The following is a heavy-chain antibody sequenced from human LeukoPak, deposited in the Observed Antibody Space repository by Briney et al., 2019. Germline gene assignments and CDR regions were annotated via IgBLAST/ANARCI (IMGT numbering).Heavy chain of an antibody. D-gene: IGHD2-15*01. V-gene: IGHV1-2*02. Sequence: GASVKVSCKASGYTFTSYAMNWVRQAPGQGLEWMGWINPNIGSTNYAQKFQGRVTMARDTSSSTAYMELSRLRSDDTAVYYCARDGYCSGGSCYFFSPYWGQGTLVTVSS. CDR3: ARDGYCSGGSCYFFSPY. CDR1: GYTFTSYA. CDR2: INPNIGST. J-gene: IGHJ4*02.